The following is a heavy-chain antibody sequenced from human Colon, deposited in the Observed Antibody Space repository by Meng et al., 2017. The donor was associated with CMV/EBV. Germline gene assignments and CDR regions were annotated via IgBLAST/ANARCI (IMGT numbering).Heavy chain of an antibody. CDR2: ISSSSSYI. CDR3: ARVRDSAIDY. Sequence: GESLKISCAASGFTFSSYSMNWVRQAPGKGPEWVSSISSSSSYIYYADSVKGRFTISRDNAKNSLYLQMNSLRAEDTAVYYCARVRDSAIDYWGQGTLVTV. D-gene: IGHD2-15*01. J-gene: IGHJ4*02. CDR1: GFTFSSYS. V-gene: IGHV3-21*01.